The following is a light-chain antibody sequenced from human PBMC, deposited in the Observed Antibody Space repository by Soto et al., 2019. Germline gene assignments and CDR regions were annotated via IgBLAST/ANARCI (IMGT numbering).Light chain of an antibody. CDR1: QSVNTN. Sequence: EIVMTQSPATLSVSPGESATLSCRASQSVNTNLAWYQQKPGRAPRLLIHGASTRATGVPARFSGSGSATECTLNVSSLQSEDFAGYYCQQHNTWPPQTCVQGTKLDIK. CDR2: GAS. J-gene: IGKJ2*01. CDR3: QQHNTWPPQT. V-gene: IGKV3-15*01.